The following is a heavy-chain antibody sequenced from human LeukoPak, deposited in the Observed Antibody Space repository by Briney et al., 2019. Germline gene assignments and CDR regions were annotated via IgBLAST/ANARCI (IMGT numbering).Heavy chain of an antibody. Sequence: PSETLSLTCTVSGGSISSYYWSWIRQPAGKGLEWIGRIYTSGSTNYNPSLKSRVTMSVDTSKNQFSLKLSSVTAADTAVYYCACPGYSSSWYGLYGYWGQGTLVTVSS. D-gene: IGHD6-13*01. CDR2: IYTSGST. V-gene: IGHV4-4*07. CDR1: GGSISSYY. J-gene: IGHJ4*02. CDR3: ACPGYSSSWYGLYGY.